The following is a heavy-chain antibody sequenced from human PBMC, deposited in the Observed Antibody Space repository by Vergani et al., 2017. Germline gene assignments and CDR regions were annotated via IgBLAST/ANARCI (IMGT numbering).Heavy chain of an antibody. D-gene: IGHD5-18*01. CDR1: GGSISSYY. V-gene: IGHV4-59*01. CDR2: IYYSGST. CDR3: ASGGGYSYGFLFDY. J-gene: IGHJ4*02. Sequence: QVQLQESGPGLVKPSETLSLTCTVSGGSISSYYWSWIRQPPGKGLEWIGYIYYSGSTNYNPSLKSRVTISVDTSKNQFYLKLSSVTAADTAVYYCASGGGYSYGFLFDYWGQGTLVTVSS.